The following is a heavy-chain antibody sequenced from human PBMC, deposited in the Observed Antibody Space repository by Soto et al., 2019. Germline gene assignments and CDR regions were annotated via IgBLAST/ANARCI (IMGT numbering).Heavy chain of an antibody. CDR2: ISYSGNTI. V-gene: IGHV3-11*01. J-gene: IGHJ5*02. CDR1: GFTSSCYY. D-gene: IGHD2-15*01. CDR3: AKYLEKAATHTNWFDP. Sequence: GSWKLCFAASGFTSSCYYLSLIRQAPGKGLEWVSYISYSGNTIYYADSVKGRFTISRDNAKDSLYLQMNSLRGEDTAVYYCAKYLEKAATHTNWFDPWGQGTLVTVYS.